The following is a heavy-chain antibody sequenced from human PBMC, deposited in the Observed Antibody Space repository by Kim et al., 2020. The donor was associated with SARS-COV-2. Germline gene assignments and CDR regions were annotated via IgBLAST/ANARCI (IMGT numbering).Heavy chain of an antibody. J-gene: IGHJ4*02. CDR2: IKSKTDGGTT. V-gene: IGHV3-15*01. Sequence: GGFLRLSCAASGFTFSNAWMSWVRQAPGKGLEWVGRIKSKTDGGTTDYAAPVKGRFTISRDDSKNTLYLQMNSLKTEDTAVYYCTTDSEVLWFGELFGSDYWGQGTLVTVSS. D-gene: IGHD3-10*01. CDR1: GFTFSNAW. CDR3: TTDSEVLWFGELFGSDY.